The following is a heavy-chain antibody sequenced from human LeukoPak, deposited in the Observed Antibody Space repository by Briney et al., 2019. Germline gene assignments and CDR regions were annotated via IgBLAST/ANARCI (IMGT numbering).Heavy chain of an antibody. Sequence: PGGSLRLSCAASGFTFSSYSMNWVRQAPGKGLEWVSYISSSSSSIYYADSVKGRFTISRDNAKNSLYLQMNSLRDDDTAVYYCARDWGSGSPPFDYWGQGTLVTVSS. CDR1: GFTFSSYS. CDR2: ISSSSSSI. CDR3: ARDWGSGSPPFDY. V-gene: IGHV3-48*02. D-gene: IGHD3-10*01. J-gene: IGHJ4*02.